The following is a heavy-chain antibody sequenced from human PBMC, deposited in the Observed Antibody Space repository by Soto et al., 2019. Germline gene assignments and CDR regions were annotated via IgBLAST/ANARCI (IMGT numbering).Heavy chain of an antibody. CDR2: ISGSGGST. CDR3: ANDFNGSGSYYMPTYYYGMDV. CDR1: GFTFSSYA. J-gene: IGHJ6*02. Sequence: EVQLLESGGGLVQPGGSLRLSCAASGFTFSSYAMSWVRQAPGKGLEWVSAISGSGGSTYYADSVQGRFTISRDNSKNTLYLQMNSLRAEDTAVYYCANDFNGSGSYYMPTYYYGMDVWGQGTTVTVSS. D-gene: IGHD3-10*01. V-gene: IGHV3-23*01.